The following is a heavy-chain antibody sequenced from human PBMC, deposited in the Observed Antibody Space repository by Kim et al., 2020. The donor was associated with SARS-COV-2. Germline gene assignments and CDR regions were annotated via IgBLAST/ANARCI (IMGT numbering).Heavy chain of an antibody. J-gene: IGHJ4*02. CDR1: GFTFRLYA. V-gene: IGHV3-30*04. D-gene: IGHD2-21*01. Sequence: GGSLRLSCAASGFTFRLYAMHWVRQAPGKGLEWVAVTTYDETNKKYADSVRGRFTISRDNSMNTLYLQMNSLRPEDTAVYYCARDLSWGLIDFWGQGTLVTVSS. CDR3: ARDLSWGLIDF. CDR2: TTYDETNK.